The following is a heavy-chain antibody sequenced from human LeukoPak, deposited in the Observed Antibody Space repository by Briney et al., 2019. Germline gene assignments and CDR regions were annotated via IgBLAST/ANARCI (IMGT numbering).Heavy chain of an antibody. CDR1: GYTFTAYY. Sequence: GASVKVSCKASGYTFTAYYLHWVRQAPGQGLEWMGWINPNTGGAKYAQKFQGRLTMTRDTSISTVYMGLSGLRSDDTAVYFCAKGRVVAGTKTLGYHWFDPWGQGTLVTVSS. V-gene: IGHV1-2*02. CDR3: AKGRVVAGTKTLGYHWFDP. J-gene: IGHJ5*02. CDR2: INPNTGGA. D-gene: IGHD6-19*01.